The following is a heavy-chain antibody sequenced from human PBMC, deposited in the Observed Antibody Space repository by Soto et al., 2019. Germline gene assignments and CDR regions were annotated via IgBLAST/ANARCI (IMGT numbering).Heavy chain of an antibody. Sequence: EVQLVESGGDLVQPGGSLRLSCGASGFTFSSYDFHWVRQTSGKGLEWVSGIGKAGDTYYATSVKGRFTLSRENAKNSLYLQMNSLRPGDTAVYYCTRGADGFDYWGQGALVTVSS. D-gene: IGHD3-16*01. V-gene: IGHV3-13*01. CDR2: IGKAGDT. CDR3: TRGADGFDY. CDR1: GFTFSSYD. J-gene: IGHJ4*02.